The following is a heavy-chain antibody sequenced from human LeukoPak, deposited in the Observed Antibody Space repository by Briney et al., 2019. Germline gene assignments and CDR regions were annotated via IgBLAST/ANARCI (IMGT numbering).Heavy chain of an antibody. CDR1: GFTFSNYG. CDR3: ARDRHLGY. J-gene: IGHJ4*02. Sequence: PGGSLRLSCVASGFTFSNYGMHWVRQAPGKGLEWVANIKQDGSEKYYVDSVKGRFTISRDNAKNSLYLQMNSLRAEDTAVYYCARDRHLGYWGQGTLVTVSS. V-gene: IGHV3-7*01. D-gene: IGHD7-27*01. CDR2: IKQDGSEK.